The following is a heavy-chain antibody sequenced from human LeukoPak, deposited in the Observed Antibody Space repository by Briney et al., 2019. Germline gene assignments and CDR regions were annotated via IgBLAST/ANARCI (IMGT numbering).Heavy chain of an antibody. CDR2: IWYDGSNK. D-gene: IGHD3-22*01. J-gene: IGHJ4*02. CDR1: GFTFSSYG. Sequence: GRSLRLSCAASGFTFSSYGMHWVRQAPGKGLEWVAVIWYDGSNKYYADSVKGRFTISRDNSKNTLYLQMNSLRAEDTAVYYCARLQGMYYYDSSGYYYDSPNDYWGQGTLVTVSS. V-gene: IGHV3-33*01. CDR3: ARLQGMYYYDSSGYYYDSPNDY.